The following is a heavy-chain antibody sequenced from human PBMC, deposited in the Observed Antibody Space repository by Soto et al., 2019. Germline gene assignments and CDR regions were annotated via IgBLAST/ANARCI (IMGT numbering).Heavy chain of an antibody. CDR1: GGSISSSSYY. Sequence: SETLSLTCTVSGGSISSSSYYWGWIRQPPGKGLEWFGSIYYSGSTYYNPSLKSRVTISVDTSKNQFSLKLSSVTAADTAVYYCARHEIDDYGDYVYYWGQGTLVTVSS. CDR3: ARHEIDDYGDYVYY. J-gene: IGHJ4*02. CDR2: IYYSGST. V-gene: IGHV4-39*01. D-gene: IGHD4-17*01.